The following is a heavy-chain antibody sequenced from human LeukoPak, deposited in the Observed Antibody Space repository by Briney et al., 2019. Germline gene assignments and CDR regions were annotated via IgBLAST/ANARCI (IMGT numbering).Heavy chain of an antibody. CDR2: INHSGST. Sequence: PSETLSLTCAVYGGSFSGYYWSWIRQPPGKGLEWIGEINHSGSTNYNPSLKSRVTISVDTSKNQFSLKLSSVTAADTAVYYCASGDPDAVAFDIWGQGTMVTVSS. D-gene: IGHD3-10*01. J-gene: IGHJ3*02. CDR3: ASGDPDAVAFDI. V-gene: IGHV4-34*01. CDR1: GGSFSGYY.